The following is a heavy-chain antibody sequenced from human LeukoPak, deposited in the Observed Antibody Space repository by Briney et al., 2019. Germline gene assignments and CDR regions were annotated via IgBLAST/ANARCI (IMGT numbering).Heavy chain of an antibody. CDR3: ASGSGGQQLIRGYYYMDV. CDR2: ISSTSSYI. J-gene: IGHJ6*03. V-gene: IGHV3-21*01. Sequence: GGSLRLSCAASGFTFSSYSMNWVRQAPGKGLEWVSSISSTSSYIYYADSVKGRFTISTDNAKNSLYLQMSSLRAEDTAVYYCASGSGGQQLIRGYYYMDVWGKGTTVTVSS. D-gene: IGHD6-6*01. CDR1: GFTFSSYS.